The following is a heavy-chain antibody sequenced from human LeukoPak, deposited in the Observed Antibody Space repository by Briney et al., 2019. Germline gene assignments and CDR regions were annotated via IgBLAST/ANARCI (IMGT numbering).Heavy chain of an antibody. D-gene: IGHD6-13*01. CDR3: ARGLLAAAVDY. J-gene: IGHJ4*02. Sequence: SETLSLTCAVYGGSFSGYYWSWIRQPPGKGLEWIGEINHSGSTNYNPSLESRVTISVDTSKNQFSLKLSSVTAADTAVYYCARGLLAAAVDYWGQGTLVTVSS. CDR1: GGSFSGYY. CDR2: INHSGST. V-gene: IGHV4-34*01.